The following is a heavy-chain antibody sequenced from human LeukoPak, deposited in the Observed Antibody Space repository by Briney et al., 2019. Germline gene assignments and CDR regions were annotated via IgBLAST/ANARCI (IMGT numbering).Heavy chain of an antibody. V-gene: IGHV4-4*09. D-gene: IGHD6-19*01. J-gene: IGHJ1*01. CDR2: IYHSGNT. CDR1: GASMSSNY. Sequence: PSETLSLTCTVSGASMSSNYWSWIRQPPGKGLEWIGYIYHSGNTNYSPSLESRVTMSVDESKNQFSLRVHFVSAADTAVYYCASTRRAAVAGRFDGWGEGTLVTVPS. CDR3: ASTRRAAVAGRFDG.